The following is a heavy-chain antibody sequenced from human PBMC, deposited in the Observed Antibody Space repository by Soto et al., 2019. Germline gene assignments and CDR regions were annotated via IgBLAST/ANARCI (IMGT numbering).Heavy chain of an antibody. CDR3: AREGGVLRLSNWLDP. J-gene: IGHJ5*02. CDR2: FYHSGAT. V-gene: IGHV4-61*01. D-gene: IGHD3-3*01. Sequence: QVHLQESGPGLVKPSETLSLTCTVSGDSVSSDSYYWSWIRQPPGKGLEWIGNFYHSGATSYNPSLHRRVSMSIDMSKNRFSLKLSSVTAADTAMYYCAREGGVLRLSNWLDPWVQGMLVTVSS. CDR1: GDSVSSDSYY.